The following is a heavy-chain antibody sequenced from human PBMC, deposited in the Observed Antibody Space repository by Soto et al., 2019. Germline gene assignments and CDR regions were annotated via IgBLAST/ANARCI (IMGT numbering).Heavy chain of an antibody. V-gene: IGHV1-2*02. CDR2: INPDSGGT. CDR1: GYTFNDYY. J-gene: IGHJ5*02. Sequence: GASVKVSCKASGYTFNDYYIYWLRQAPGQGLEWMGWINPDSGGTNYAQKFQGRVTMTRDTSISTAYMELTRLTSDDTAVYYCARSYCGSNSCHGWFAPWGQGTLVTVSS. CDR3: ARSYCGSNSCHGWFAP. D-gene: IGHD2-21*01.